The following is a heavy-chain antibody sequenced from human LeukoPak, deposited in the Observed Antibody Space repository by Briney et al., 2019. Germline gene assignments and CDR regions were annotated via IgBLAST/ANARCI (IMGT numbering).Heavy chain of an antibody. D-gene: IGHD5-24*01. Sequence: SQTLSLTCAISGDSVSSNSAAWNWIRQSPSRGLEWLGRTYYRSKWYNDYAVSVKSRITINPDTSKNQFSLQLNSVTPEDTAVYYCARGSLEMATISNWFDPWGQGTLVTVSS. CDR2: TYYRSKWYN. J-gene: IGHJ5*02. V-gene: IGHV6-1*01. CDR3: ARGSLEMATISNWFDP. CDR1: GDSVSSNSAA.